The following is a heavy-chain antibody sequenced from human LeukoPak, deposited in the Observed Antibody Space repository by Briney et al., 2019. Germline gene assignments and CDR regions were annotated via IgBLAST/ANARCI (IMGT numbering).Heavy chain of an antibody. CDR1: GGSFSGYY. CDR2: INHSGST. D-gene: IGHD6-13*01. CDR3: ARDRAAAGTENAFDI. V-gene: IGHV4-34*01. Sequence: PSETLSLTYAVYGGSFSGYYWSWIRQPPGKGLEWIGEINHSGSTNYNPSLKSRVTISVDTSKNQFSLKLSSVTAADTAVYYCARDRAAAGTENAFDIWGQGTMVTVSS. J-gene: IGHJ3*02.